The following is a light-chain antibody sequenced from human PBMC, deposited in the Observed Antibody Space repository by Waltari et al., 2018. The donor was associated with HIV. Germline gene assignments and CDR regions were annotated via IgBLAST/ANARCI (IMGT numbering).Light chain of an antibody. CDR2: DVS. J-gene: IGLJ2*01. V-gene: IGLV2-14*01. CDR3: SSYTRSSTL. Sequence: QSALTQPASVSGSPGKSITISCTGTTSDVGGTNYVSWYPKHPGKAPKLLIYDVSNRPSGVSNRFSGSKSGNSASLTISGLQAEDEADYYCSSYTRSSTLFGGGTKLTVL. CDR1: TSDVGGTNY.